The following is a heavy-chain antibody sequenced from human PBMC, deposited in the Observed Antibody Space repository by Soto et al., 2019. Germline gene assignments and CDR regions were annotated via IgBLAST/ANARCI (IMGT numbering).Heavy chain of an antibody. CDR1: GFTFSSYA. V-gene: IGHV3-23*01. D-gene: IGHD3-3*01. Sequence: PGGSLRLSCAASGFTFSSYAMSWVRQAPGKGLEWVSAISGSGGSTYYADSVKGRFTISRDNSKNTLYLQMNSLRAEDTAVYYCAKDLRVFGVVIRLRGAFDIWGQGTMVTVSS. CDR3: AKDLRVFGVVIRLRGAFDI. J-gene: IGHJ3*02. CDR2: ISGSGGST.